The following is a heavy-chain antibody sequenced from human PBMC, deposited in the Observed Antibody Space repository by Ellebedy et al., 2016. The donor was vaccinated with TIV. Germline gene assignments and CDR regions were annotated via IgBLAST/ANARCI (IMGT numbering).Heavy chain of an antibody. Sequence: GGSLRLSCAASGFTFSSYGMHWVRQAPGKGLEWVAAISYYGSNKYYADSVKGRCTISRDNSKNTLYLQMNSLRAEDTAVYYCAKSGGHTKGFDYWGQGTLVTVSS. CDR1: GFTFSSYG. D-gene: IGHD4-23*01. CDR3: AKSGGHTKGFDY. V-gene: IGHV3-30*18. J-gene: IGHJ4*02. CDR2: ISYYGSNK.